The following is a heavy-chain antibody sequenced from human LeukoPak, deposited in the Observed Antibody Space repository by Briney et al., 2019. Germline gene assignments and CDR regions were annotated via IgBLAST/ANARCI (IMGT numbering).Heavy chain of an antibody. V-gene: IGHV4-59*08. J-gene: IGHJ4*02. CDR3: ARHPELYFFDY. Sequence: SETLSLTCTVSGGSIIGYYWSWIRQPPGKGLEWIGYIYYSGSTNYNPSLKSRLTISIDTSENQFSLKLSSVTATDTAVYYCARHPELYFFDYWGQGTLVTVSS. CDR2: IYYSGST. D-gene: IGHD1-26*01. CDR1: GGSIIGYY.